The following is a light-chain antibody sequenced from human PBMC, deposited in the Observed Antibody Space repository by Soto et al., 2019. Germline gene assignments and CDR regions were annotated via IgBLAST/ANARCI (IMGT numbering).Light chain of an antibody. Sequence: EIVLTQSPPTLSLSPGEKATLSCRASQSVSSYLAWYQQKPGQAPRLLIYDASNRATGIPARFSGSGSGTDFTLTITSLEPEDFAVYYCQHRSNWLAFGGGTKVDIK. V-gene: IGKV3-11*01. J-gene: IGKJ4*01. CDR1: QSVSSY. CDR2: DAS. CDR3: QHRSNWLA.